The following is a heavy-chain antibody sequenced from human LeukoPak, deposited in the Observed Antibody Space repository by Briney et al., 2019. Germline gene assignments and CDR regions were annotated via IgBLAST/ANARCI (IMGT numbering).Heavy chain of an antibody. V-gene: IGHV3-7*01. CDR2: MKHDGNEK. D-gene: IGHD5-12*01. CDR3: ARGLGHSGYDLYDY. Sequence: GGSLRLSCVDSGITFSKYWMNWVRQAPRRGLEWVANMKHDGNEKHYVDSVEGRFTISRDNAKSSLYLQMNNLRAEDTAVYYCARGLGHSGYDLYDYWGQGTLVTVSS. J-gene: IGHJ4*02. CDR1: GITFSKYW.